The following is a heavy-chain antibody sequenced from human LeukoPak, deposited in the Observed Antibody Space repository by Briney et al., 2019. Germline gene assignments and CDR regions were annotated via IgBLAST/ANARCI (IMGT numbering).Heavy chain of an antibody. CDR1: RFSFSSYW. D-gene: IGHD3-10*01. CDR2: INSDASST. CDR3: ARFQGFGSGSN. Sequence: GGSLRLSCAASRFSFSSYWMHWVRQAPGKGLVWVSRINSDASSTSYADSVKGRFTISRDNAKNTLYLQMNSLRAEDTAVYYCARFQGFGSGSNWGQGTLVTVSS. V-gene: IGHV3-74*01. J-gene: IGHJ4*02.